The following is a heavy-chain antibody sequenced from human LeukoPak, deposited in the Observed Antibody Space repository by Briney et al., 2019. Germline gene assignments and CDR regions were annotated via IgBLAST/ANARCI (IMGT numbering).Heavy chain of an antibody. D-gene: IGHD1-26*01. CDR1: GFTFSTNA. J-gene: IGHJ4*02. V-gene: IGHV3-23*01. CDR3: AKDVGKWESLHFFNY. Sequence: SLRLSCLTSGFTFSTNAMSWVRQAPGKGLEWISGISGSGASTYYADSVTGRFTISRDNSRNTLYLQMNSLRGDDTAVYYCAKDVGKWESLHFFNYWGQGTLVTVSS. CDR2: ISGSGAST.